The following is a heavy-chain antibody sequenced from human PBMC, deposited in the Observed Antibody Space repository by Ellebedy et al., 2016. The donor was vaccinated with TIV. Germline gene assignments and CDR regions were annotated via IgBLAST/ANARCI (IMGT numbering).Heavy chain of an antibody. D-gene: IGHD5-18*01. Sequence: GESLKISCAASGFTFTTYAMTWVRQPPGKGLEWVSSISGSGASTYYADSVKGRFTISRDNSKNTLYLQMNSLRAEDTAVYYCAREPRDPAIYYGMDVWGQGTTVTVSS. CDR2: ISGSGAST. J-gene: IGHJ6*02. CDR1: GFTFTTYA. V-gene: IGHV3-23*01. CDR3: AREPRDPAIYYGMDV.